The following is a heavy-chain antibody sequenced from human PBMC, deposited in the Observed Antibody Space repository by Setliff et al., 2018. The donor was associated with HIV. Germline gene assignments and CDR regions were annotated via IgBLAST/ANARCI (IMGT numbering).Heavy chain of an antibody. CDR1: GGSFSAYY. CDR3: ARLMPDWDYFDY. J-gene: IGHJ4*02. Sequence: PSETLSLTCAVSGGSFSAYYWSWIRQPPGEGLEWIGEINHSGSTNYNPSLKSRVTISVDTSKNHFSLNVSSLTAADTALYFCARLMPDWDYFDYWGQGTQVTVSS. V-gene: IGHV4-34*01. CDR2: INHSGST. D-gene: IGHD2-2*01.